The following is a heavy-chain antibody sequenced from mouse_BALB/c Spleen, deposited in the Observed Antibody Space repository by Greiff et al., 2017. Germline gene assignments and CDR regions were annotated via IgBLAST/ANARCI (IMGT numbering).Heavy chain of an antibody. CDR2: ISSGGGST. V-gene: IGHV5-12-1*01. Sequence: EVQRVESGGGLVKPGGSLKLSCAASGFAFSSYDMSWVRQTPEKRLEWVAYISSGGGSTYYPDTVKGRFTISRDNAKNTLYLQMSSLKSEDTAMYYCARHDGWFAYWGQGTLVTVSA. D-gene: IGHD2-3*01. J-gene: IGHJ3*01. CDR1: GFAFSSYD. CDR3: ARHDGWFAY.